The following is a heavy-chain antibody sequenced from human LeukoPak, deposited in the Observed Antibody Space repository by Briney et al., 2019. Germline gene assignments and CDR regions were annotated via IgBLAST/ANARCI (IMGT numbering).Heavy chain of an antibody. V-gene: IGHV1-24*01. J-gene: IGHJ3*02. Sequence: ASVKVSCKVSGYTLTELSMHWVRQAPGKGLEWMGGFDPEDGETIYAQRFQGRVTMTEDTSTDTAYMELSSLRSEDTAVYYCATDGSGTHDAFDIWGQGTMVIVSS. CDR3: ATDGSGTHDAFDI. D-gene: IGHD3-10*01. CDR1: GYTLTELS. CDR2: FDPEDGET.